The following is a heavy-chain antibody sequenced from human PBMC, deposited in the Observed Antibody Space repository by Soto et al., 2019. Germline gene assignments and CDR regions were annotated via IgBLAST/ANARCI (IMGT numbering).Heavy chain of an antibody. CDR3: ARWPQPRYTADPYAVDV. V-gene: IGHV1-69*11. J-gene: IGHJ6*02. Sequence: QVHLVQSGTEVKKPGSSVKVSCKASGGTFSSSGFSWVRQAPGQGLEWMGMIVPSLDTTNYAQKSQARVTITAYEVTSTAYMELRSLRSEDTAVYYCARWPQPRYTADPYAVDVWGQGTRVIVSS. D-gene: IGHD3-16*02. CDR1: GGTFSSSG. CDR2: IVPSLDTT.